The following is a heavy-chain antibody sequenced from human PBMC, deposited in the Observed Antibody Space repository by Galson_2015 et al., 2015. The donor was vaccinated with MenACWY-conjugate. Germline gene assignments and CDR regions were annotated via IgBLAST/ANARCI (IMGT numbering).Heavy chain of an antibody. CDR2: ISAYNGNT. V-gene: IGHV1-18*01. CDR1: GYTFTSYG. D-gene: IGHD3-16*01. J-gene: IGHJ6*03. Sequence: SVKVSCKASGYTFTSYGISWVRQAPGQGLQWMGWISAYNGNTYYVQNLQGRVTMTTDTSTTTAYMELRSLRSDDTAVYYCARRGIDFHYYYMVVWVKGTPVTVSS. CDR3: ARRGIDFHYYYMVV.